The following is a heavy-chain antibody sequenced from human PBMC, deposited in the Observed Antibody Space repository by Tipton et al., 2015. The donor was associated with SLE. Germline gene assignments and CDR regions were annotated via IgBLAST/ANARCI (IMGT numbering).Heavy chain of an antibody. CDR2: ISGDSSYI. CDR3: ARGPYGSGTHYDY. V-gene: IGHV3-21*01. Sequence: SLRLSCAASGFTFSSYTMNWVRQAPGKGLEWVSSISGDSSYIFYADSLKGRFTISRDNAKNSLYLQMNSLRAEDTAVYYCARGPYGSGTHYDYWGQGTMVTVSS. D-gene: IGHD3-10*01. J-gene: IGHJ4*02. CDR1: GFTFSSYT.